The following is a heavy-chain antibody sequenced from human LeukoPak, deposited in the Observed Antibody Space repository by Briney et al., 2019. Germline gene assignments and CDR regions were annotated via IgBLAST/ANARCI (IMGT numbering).Heavy chain of an antibody. J-gene: IGHJ4*02. V-gene: IGHV1-18*01. CDR2: ISAYNGNT. CDR1: GYTFTSYG. Sequence: GASVKVSCKASGYTFTSYGIGWVRQAPGQGLEWMGWISAYNGNTNYAQKLQGRVTMTTDTSTSTAYMELRSLRSDDTAVYYCARGRGRYFDWLLYPREDWFDYWGQGTLVTVSS. D-gene: IGHD3-9*01. CDR3: ARGRGRYFDWLLYPREDWFDY.